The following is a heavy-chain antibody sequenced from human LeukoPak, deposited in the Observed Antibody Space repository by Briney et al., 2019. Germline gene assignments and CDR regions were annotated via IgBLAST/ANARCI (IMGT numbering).Heavy chain of an antibody. D-gene: IGHD1-26*01. Sequence: PSETLSLTCTVSGGSISSSSYYWGWIRQPPGKGLEWIGSIYYSGSTYYNPSLKSRVTISVDTSKNQFSLKLSSVTAADTAVYYCARLVGASAFDIWGQGTMSPSLQ. CDR2: IYYSGST. CDR1: GGSISSSSYY. V-gene: IGHV4-39*01. CDR3: ARLVGASAFDI. J-gene: IGHJ3*02.